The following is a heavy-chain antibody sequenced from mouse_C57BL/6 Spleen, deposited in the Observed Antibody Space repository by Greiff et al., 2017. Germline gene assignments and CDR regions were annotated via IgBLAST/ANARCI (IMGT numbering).Heavy chain of an antibody. V-gene: IGHV2-6*03. CDR3: ARRGDYVDYYAMDY. CDR1: GFSLTSYG. CDR2: IWSDGST. Sequence: QVQLKESGPGLVAPSQSLSITCTVSGFSLTSYGVHWVRQPPGKGLEWLVVIWSDGSTTYNSALKSRLSISKDNSKSQVFLKMNSLQTDDTAMYYCARRGDYVDYYAMDYWGQGTSGTVSS. J-gene: IGHJ4*01. D-gene: IGHD2-4*01.